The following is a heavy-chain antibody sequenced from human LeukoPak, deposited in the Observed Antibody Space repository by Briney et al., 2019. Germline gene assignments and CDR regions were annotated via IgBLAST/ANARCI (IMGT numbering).Heavy chain of an antibody. CDR2: ISVSGTKT. Sequence: GGSLRLSCAASGFTISSFTMSWVRQAPGKGLEWVSAISVSGTKTYYADYVMGRFTISRDKSKNTLYLQMNSLGAEDTAVYHCAKEVRSGYGSAFDVWGQGTMVTVSS. J-gene: IGHJ3*01. V-gene: IGHV3-23*01. D-gene: IGHD5-12*01. CDR3: AKEVRSGYGSAFDV. CDR1: GFTISSFT.